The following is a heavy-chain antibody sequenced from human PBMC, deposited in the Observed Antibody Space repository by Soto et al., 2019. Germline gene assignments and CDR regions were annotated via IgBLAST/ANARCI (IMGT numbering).Heavy chain of an antibody. CDR2: IYYSGST. V-gene: IGHV4-31*03. Sequence: SGTLSLTCTVPGGSVSSGGYYWSWIRQHPGKGLEWIGYIYYSGSTYYNPSLKSRVTISVDTSKNQFSLKLSSVTAADTAVYYCARTPFITIFGVVSGRGMDVWGQGTTVTVSS. J-gene: IGHJ6*02. CDR3: ARTPFITIFGVVSGRGMDV. CDR1: GGSVSSGGYY. D-gene: IGHD3-3*01.